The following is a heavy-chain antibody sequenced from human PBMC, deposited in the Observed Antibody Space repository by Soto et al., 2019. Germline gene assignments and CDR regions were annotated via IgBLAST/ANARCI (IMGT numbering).Heavy chain of an antibody. CDR1: GFIFSDSA. J-gene: IGHJ6*02. CDR2: IRSKMNNYAT. V-gene: IGHV3-73*02. CDR3: TRPGYGDFAGYFSFGVDV. Sequence: EVHLVESGGGLVQPGGSLRLSCAASGFIFSDSAIHWVRQASGTGLEWVGRIRSKMNNYATAYGESAKGRFTISRDASKNTTYLQMNSLKPESTAVYYCTRPGYGDFAGYFSFGVDVWGLGTTVTVSS. D-gene: IGHD4-17*01.